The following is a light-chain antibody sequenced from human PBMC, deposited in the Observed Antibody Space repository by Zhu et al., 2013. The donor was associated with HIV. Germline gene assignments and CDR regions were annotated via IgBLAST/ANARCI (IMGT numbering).Light chain of an antibody. CDR2: GAS. V-gene: IGKV3-20*01. J-gene: IGKJ4*01. Sequence: EIVLTQSPGTLSLSPGERATLSCRASQSVSSSYLAWYQQKPGQAPRLLIYGASSRATGIPDRFSGSGSGTDFTLTISRLEPEDFAVYYCQQYGSSSATFGGGPRWR. CDR3: QQYGSSSAT. CDR1: QSVSSSY.